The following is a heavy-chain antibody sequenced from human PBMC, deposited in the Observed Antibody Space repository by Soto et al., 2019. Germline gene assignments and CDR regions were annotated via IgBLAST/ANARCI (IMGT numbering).Heavy chain of an antibody. CDR3: ARDVGMASRPYLDY. D-gene: IGHD6-6*01. J-gene: IGHJ4*02. CDR1: GYTFTTYY. V-gene: IGHV1-46*01. Sequence: GASVKVSCKVSGYTFTTYYMYWVRQAPGQGLEWMGIINPSGGSTSFAQKFQCRVTMTRDTSTSTVYMELISLTSEDTAVYYCARDVGMASRPYLDYWGQGTLVTVSS. CDR2: INPSGGST.